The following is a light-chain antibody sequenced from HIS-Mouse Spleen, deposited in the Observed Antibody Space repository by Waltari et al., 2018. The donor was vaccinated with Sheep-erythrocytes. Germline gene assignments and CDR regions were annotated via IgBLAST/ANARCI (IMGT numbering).Light chain of an antibody. CDR2: EVS. CDR3: SSYTSSSTWV. Sequence: QSALNQPASVSGSPGQSITLSCTGTSRDVGGYNSVSWYQQHPGKAPKLMIYEVSNRPSGVSNRFSGSKSGNTASLTISGLQAEDEADYYCSSYTSSSTWVFGGGTKLTVL. CDR1: SRDVGGYNS. V-gene: IGLV2-14*01. J-gene: IGLJ3*02.